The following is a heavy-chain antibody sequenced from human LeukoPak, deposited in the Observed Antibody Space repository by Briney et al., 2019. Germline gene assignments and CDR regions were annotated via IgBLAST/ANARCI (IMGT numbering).Heavy chain of an antibody. CDR3: ASVPMTTSFFDH. CDR2: IYFTGYT. V-gene: IGHV4-59*11. J-gene: IGHJ4*02. Sequence: PSETLSLTCTVPGGFISSHYWSWLRQPPGKGLEWIGCIYFTGYTKYNPSLKSRLTISRDTSRNQFSLSLISVTAADTAVYYCASVPMTTSFFDHWGKGSLVIVSS. D-gene: IGHD1-1*01. CDR1: GGFISSHY.